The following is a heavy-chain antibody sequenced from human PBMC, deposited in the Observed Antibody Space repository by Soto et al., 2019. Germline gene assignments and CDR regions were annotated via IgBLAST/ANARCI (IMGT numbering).Heavy chain of an antibody. CDR1: GGSISSRRYY. CDR2: IYSSGST. Sequence: LQLQESGPGLVKPSETLSLTCTVSGGSISSRRYYWGWIRQPPGKGLEWIGNIYSSGSTNYNPSLNRRVTIAVDTSKNQFYLKLSSVAAADTAVYYCASSEIHWGQGTLVTVSS. V-gene: IGHV4-39*01. J-gene: IGHJ4*02. CDR3: ASSEIH.